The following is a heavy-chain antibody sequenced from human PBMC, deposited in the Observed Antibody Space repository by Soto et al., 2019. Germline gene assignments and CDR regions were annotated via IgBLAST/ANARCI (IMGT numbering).Heavy chain of an antibody. V-gene: IGHV3-48*03. CDR3: GRGWDIVVVVAATPDAFDI. CDR1: GFTFSSYE. CDR2: ISSSGSTI. Sequence: GGSLRLSCAASGFTFSSYEVNWVRQAPGKGLEWVSYISSSGSTIYYADSVKGRFTISRDNAKNSLYLQMNSLRAEDTAVYLCGRGWDIVVVVAATPDAFDIWGQGTMVTVSS. J-gene: IGHJ3*02. D-gene: IGHD2-15*01.